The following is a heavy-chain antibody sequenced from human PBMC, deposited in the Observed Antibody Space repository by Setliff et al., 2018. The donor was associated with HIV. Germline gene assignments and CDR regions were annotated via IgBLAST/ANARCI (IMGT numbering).Heavy chain of an antibody. Sequence: SETLSPTCTVSGDSISRYSWNWIRQSPGGGLEWIGFIFSSGSTKYNPYLQSRVTMSIDTSKNQFSLRLTSVTAADTAVYYCARRIDDSGSFPDKNWFDTWVQGSLVTVSS. CDR2: IFSSGST. D-gene: IGHD3-10*01. CDR1: GDSISRYS. V-gene: IGHV4-4*09. J-gene: IGHJ5*02. CDR3: ARRIDDSGSFPDKNWFDT.